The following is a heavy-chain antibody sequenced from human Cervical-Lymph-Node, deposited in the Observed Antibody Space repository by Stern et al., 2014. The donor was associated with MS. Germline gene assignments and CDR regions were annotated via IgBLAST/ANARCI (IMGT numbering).Heavy chain of an antibody. V-gene: IGHV5-51*01. Sequence: EVQLVQSGAEVKKPGESLTISCKCSGYTFTNFWIGWVRQVPGKGLEWMGSIYPGDSDTPYSPSIQGQGTISADKSSNTASLQWSSLKASDTAIYYCARGIWSFDLWGQGTLVTVSS. CDR2: IYPGDSDT. D-gene: IGHD6-13*01. CDR3: ARGIWSFDL. J-gene: IGHJ4*02. CDR1: GYTFTNFW.